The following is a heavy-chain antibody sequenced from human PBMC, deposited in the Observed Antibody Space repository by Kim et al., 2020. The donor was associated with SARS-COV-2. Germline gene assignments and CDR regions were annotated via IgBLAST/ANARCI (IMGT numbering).Heavy chain of an antibody. CDR2: ISYDGSNK. Sequence: GGSLRLSCAASGFTFSSYAMHWVRQAPGKGLEWVAVISYDGSNKYYADSVKGRFTISRDNSKNTLYLQMNSLRAEDTAVYYCARDPGLIAALDYWGQGTL. D-gene: IGHD6-6*01. CDR3: ARDPGLIAALDY. V-gene: IGHV3-30*04. J-gene: IGHJ4*02. CDR1: GFTFSSYA.